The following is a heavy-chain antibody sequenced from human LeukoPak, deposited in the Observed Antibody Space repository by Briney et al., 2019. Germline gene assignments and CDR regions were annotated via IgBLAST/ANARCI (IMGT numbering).Heavy chain of an antibody. J-gene: IGHJ4*02. CDR1: GFTFSSYA. D-gene: IGHD3-3*01. CDR3: ARAVSYDFWSGFNY. V-gene: IGHV3-23*01. Sequence: GGSLRLSCAASGFTFSSYAMSWVRQAPGKGLEWVSAISGSGGSTYYADSVKGRFTISRDNSKDTLYLQMNSLRAEDTAVYYCARAVSYDFWSGFNYWGQGTLVTVSS. CDR2: ISGSGGST.